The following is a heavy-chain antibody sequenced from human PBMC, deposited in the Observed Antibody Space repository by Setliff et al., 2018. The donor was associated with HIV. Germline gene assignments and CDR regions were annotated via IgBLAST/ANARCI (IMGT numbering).Heavy chain of an antibody. CDR1: GGTLTTYG. J-gene: IGHJ4*02. Sequence: ASVKVSCKASGGTLTTYGISWVRQAPGQGLEWMGWINPDTGGTNSAQRFQGRVTMSRDTSISTAYMELSSLRPDDTAVYYCARDRHFSGSFFWGQGTLVTVSS. D-gene: IGHD1-26*01. CDR2: INPDTGGT. V-gene: IGHV1-2*02. CDR3: ARDRHFSGSFF.